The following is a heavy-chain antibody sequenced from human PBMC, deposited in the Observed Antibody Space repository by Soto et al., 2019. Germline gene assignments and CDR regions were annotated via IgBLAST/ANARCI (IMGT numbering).Heavy chain of an antibody. V-gene: IGHV3-21*01. CDR3: ARSQRNGAMDV. J-gene: IGHJ6*02. Sequence: PGGSLRLSCVASTFTINTYSLNWVRQAPGKGLEWVPSITSGSSFIDYADSVKGRFTISRDDAKNSLFLQMSSLRADDTAVYYCARSQRNGAMDVWGQGTTVTVSS. D-gene: IGHD2-8*01. CDR1: TFTINTYS. CDR2: ITSGSSFI.